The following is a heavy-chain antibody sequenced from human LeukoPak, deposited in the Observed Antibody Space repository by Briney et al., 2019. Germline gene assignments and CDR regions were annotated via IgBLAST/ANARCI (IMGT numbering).Heavy chain of an antibody. D-gene: IGHD5-18*01. CDR3: ARGGYSYVNY. V-gene: IGHV4-59*01. CDR1: GVSISSYY. Sequence: SETLSLTCTVSGVSISSYYWSWIRQPPGKGLEWIGYIYYSGSTNYNPSLKSRVTILVDTSKNQFSLKLSSVTAADTAVYYCARGGYSYVNYWGQGILVTVSS. CDR2: IYYSGST. J-gene: IGHJ4*02.